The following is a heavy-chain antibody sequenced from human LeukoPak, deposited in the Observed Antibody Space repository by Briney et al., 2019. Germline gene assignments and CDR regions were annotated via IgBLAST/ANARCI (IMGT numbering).Heavy chain of an antibody. CDR1: GYTFTGYY. J-gene: IGHJ4*02. Sequence: GASVKVSCKASGYTFTGYYMHWVRQAPGQGLEWMGWINPNSGGTNYAQKFQGRVTVTRDTSISTAYMELSRLRSDDTAVYYCARQEGDMVRGVISASFDYWGQGTLVTVSS. CDR3: ARQEGDMVRGVISASFDY. V-gene: IGHV1-2*02. CDR2: INPNSGGT. D-gene: IGHD3-10*01.